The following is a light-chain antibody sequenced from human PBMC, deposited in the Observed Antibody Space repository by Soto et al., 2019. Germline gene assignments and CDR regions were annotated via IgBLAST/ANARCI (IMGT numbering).Light chain of an antibody. J-gene: IGLJ1*01. V-gene: IGLV2-23*01. CDR1: SSDVGSYNL. CDR2: EGT. CDR3: CSYAGSRHYV. Sequence: QSALTQPASASGSPGQSITISCTGTSSDVGSYNLVSWYQQHPGKAPKFMIYEGTKRPSGVSNRFSGSKSGNTASLTISGLQAEDEADYYCCSYAGSRHYVFGTGTKVTVL.